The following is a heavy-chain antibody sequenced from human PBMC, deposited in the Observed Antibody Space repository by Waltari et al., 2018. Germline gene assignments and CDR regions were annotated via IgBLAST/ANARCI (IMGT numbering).Heavy chain of an antibody. J-gene: IGHJ4*02. CDR3: AKDLTRYYYDSSAYFRPYYFDF. Sequence: EVQLLESGGGLVQPGGSLRLSCAASGFNFSGYAMTWVRQAPGKGLEGVSAISGSGGSTYYADSVKGRFSISRDNSKNTLYLQMNNLRAEDTAVYYCAKDLTRYYYDSSAYFRPYYFDFWGQGTLVTVSS. CDR1: GFNFSGYA. CDR2: ISGSGGST. V-gene: IGHV3-23*01. D-gene: IGHD3-22*01.